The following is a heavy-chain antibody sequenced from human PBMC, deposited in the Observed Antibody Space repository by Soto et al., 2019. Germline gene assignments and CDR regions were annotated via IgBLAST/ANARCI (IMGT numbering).Heavy chain of an antibody. D-gene: IGHD3-22*01. V-gene: IGHV4-34*01. CDR2: INHSGST. CDR3: TYYDSSGDYFDY. CDR1: GGSLSGYY. J-gene: IGHJ4*02. Sequence: PSETLSLTCAVYGGSLSGYYWSWIRQPPGKGLEWIGEINHSGSTDYNPSLKSRVTISVDTSKNQFSLKLSSVTAADTAVYYCTYYDSSGDYFDYWGQGTLVTVSS.